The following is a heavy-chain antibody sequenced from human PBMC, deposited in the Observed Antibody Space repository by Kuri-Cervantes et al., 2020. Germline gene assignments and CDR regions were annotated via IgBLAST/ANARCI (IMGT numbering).Heavy chain of an antibody. V-gene: IGHV3-7*01. CDR2: INQDGSEK. Sequence: GESLKISCTASGFTFSNYGMHWVRQAPGKGLEWVANINQDGSEKYYVDSVKGRFTISRDNANNSLYLQMNSLRAEDTAVYYCAKVIQTYGSGSYSFDYWGQGTLVTVSS. CDR3: AKVIQTYGSGSYSFDY. CDR1: GFTFSNYG. D-gene: IGHD3-10*01. J-gene: IGHJ4*02.